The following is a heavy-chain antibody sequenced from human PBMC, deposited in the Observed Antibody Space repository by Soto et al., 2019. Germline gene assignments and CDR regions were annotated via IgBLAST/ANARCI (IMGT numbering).Heavy chain of an antibody. CDR3: ARDNFAMITFGGGYGMDV. Sequence: GASVKVSCKASGGTFSSYAISWVRQAPGQGLEWMGGIIPIFGTANYAQKFQGRVTITADESTSTAYMELSSLRSEDTAVYYCARDNFAMITFGGGYGMDVWGQGTTVTVSS. V-gene: IGHV1-69*13. J-gene: IGHJ6*02. CDR1: GGTFSSYA. D-gene: IGHD3-16*01. CDR2: IIPIFGTA.